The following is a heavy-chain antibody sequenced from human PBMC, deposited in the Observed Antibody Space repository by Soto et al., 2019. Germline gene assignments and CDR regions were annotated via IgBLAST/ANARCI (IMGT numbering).Heavy chain of an antibody. V-gene: IGHV1-69*13. Sequence: SVKVSCKASGGTFSSYAISWVRQAPGQGXEWMGGIIPIFGTANYAQKFQGRVTITADESTSTAYMELSSLRSEDTAVYYCAMKYCSSTSCVGPLWFDPWGQGTLVTVSS. CDR2: IIPIFGTA. CDR1: GGTFSSYA. D-gene: IGHD2-2*01. J-gene: IGHJ5*02. CDR3: AMKYCSSTSCVGPLWFDP.